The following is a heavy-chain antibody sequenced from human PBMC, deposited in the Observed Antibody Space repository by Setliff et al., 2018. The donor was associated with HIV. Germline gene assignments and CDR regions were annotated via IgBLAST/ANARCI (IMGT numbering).Heavy chain of an antibody. J-gene: IGHJ3*02. CDR1: VGTFSRNT. Sequence: GASVKVSCKSSVGTFSRNTISWVRQAPGQGLEWMGGIIPVLGTTNYAQNFQGRVSITADASTTTVYMELSSLRSEDTAVYYCAAAPDYDILTGYGFDIWGQGTMVTVSS. CDR3: AAAPDYDILTGYGFDI. D-gene: IGHD3-9*01. CDR2: IIPVLGTT. V-gene: IGHV1-69*13.